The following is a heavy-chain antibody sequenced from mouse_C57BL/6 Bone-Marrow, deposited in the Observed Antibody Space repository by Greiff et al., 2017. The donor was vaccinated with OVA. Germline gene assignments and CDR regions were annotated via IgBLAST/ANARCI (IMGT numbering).Heavy chain of an antibody. V-gene: IGHV2-5*01. CDR1: GFSLTSYG. Sequence: QVQLKQSGPGLVQPSQSLSITCTVSGFSLTSYGVHWVRQSPGKGLEWLGVIWRGGSTDYNAAFMSRLSITKDNSKSQVFFKMNSLQADDTAIYYCAKTLRQLRLHYYAMDYWGQGTSVTVSS. J-gene: IGHJ4*01. CDR2: IWRGGST. D-gene: IGHD3-2*02. CDR3: AKTLRQLRLHYYAMDY.